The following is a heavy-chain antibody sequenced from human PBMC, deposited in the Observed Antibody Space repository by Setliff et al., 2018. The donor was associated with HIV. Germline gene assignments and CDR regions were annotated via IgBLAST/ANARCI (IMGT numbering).Heavy chain of an antibody. D-gene: IGHD2-21*02. V-gene: IGHV3-30-3*01. CDR3: LADPMVPANIDY. Sequence: GGSLRLSCAASGFTISYYAMNWVRQAPGKGLEWVAVTRNAENYQYYADSVKGRFSISRDNAKNILYVQMNSLRAEDTAVYYCLADPMVPANIDYWGQGTLVTVSS. J-gene: IGHJ4*02. CDR1: GFTISYYA. CDR2: TRNAENYQ.